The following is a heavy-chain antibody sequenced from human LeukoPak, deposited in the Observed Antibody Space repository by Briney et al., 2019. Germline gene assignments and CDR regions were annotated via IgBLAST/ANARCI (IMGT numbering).Heavy chain of an antibody. CDR2: IKQDGSEK. V-gene: IGHV3-7*01. J-gene: IGHJ4*02. D-gene: IGHD3-3*01. CDR3: ARDYDFWSGYLFDY. Sequence: GGSLRLSCAASGFTFSSYWMSWVRQAPGKGLEWVANIKQDGSEKYYVDSVKGRFTISRDNAKNSLYLQMNSPRAEDTAVYYCARDYDFWSGYLFDYWGQGTLVTVSS. CDR1: GFTFSSYW.